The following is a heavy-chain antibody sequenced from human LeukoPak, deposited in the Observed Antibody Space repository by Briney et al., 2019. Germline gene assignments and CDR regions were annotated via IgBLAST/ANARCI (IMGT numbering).Heavy chain of an antibody. D-gene: IGHD4-11*01. Sequence: GGSLRLSCAASGFTFSNAWMSWVRQAPGKGLEWVGRIKSKTDGGTTDYAAPVKGRFTISRDDSKNTLYLQMNSLRADDTAVYYCANPPTVTSFDYWGQGTLVTVSS. J-gene: IGHJ4*02. CDR2: IKSKTDGGTT. CDR1: GFTFSNAW. V-gene: IGHV3-15*01. CDR3: ANPPTVTSFDY.